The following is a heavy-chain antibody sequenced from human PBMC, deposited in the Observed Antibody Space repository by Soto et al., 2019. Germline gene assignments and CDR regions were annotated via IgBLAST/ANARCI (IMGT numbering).Heavy chain of an antibody. V-gene: IGHV1-18*04. J-gene: IGHJ4*02. CDR3: ARRIAVAGTFPFDY. Sequence: ASVKVSCKASGYTFTSYGISWVRQAPGQGLEWMGWISAYNGNTNYAQKLQGRVTMTTDTSTSTAYMELRSLRSDDTAVYYCARRIAVAGTFPFDYWGQGTQVTVSS. CDR2: ISAYNGNT. D-gene: IGHD6-19*01. CDR1: GYTFTSYG.